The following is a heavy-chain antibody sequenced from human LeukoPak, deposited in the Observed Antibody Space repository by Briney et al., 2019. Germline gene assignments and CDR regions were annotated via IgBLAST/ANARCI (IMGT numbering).Heavy chain of an antibody. CDR3: ARHRDRGYGGNSADY. V-gene: IGHV5-10-1*01. Sequence: GESLKIACKGSGYSFTTYWISWVRQMPGKGLEWMGRIDPSESYTNYNPSFQGHVTISADKSINTAYLQWSSLRASDTAMYYCARHRDRGYGGNSADYWGQGTLVTVSS. CDR2: IDPSESYT. J-gene: IGHJ4*02. CDR1: GYSFTTYW. D-gene: IGHD4-23*01.